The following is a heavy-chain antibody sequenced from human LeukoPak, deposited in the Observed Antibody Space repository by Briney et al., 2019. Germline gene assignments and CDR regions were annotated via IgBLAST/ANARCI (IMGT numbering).Heavy chain of an antibody. V-gene: IGHV4-30-4*01. Sequence: SQTLSLTCTVSGGSISSGDYHWSWIRQPPGKGLEWIGYIYYSGSTYYNPSLKSRVTISVDTSKNQFSLKLSSVTAADTAVYYCARITGPYDAFDIWGQGTMVTVSS. CDR2: IYYSGST. J-gene: IGHJ3*02. CDR1: GGSISSGDYH. CDR3: ARITGPYDAFDI. D-gene: IGHD1-20*01.